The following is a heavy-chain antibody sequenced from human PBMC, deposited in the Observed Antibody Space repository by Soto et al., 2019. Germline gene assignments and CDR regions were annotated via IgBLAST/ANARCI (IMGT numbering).Heavy chain of an antibody. D-gene: IGHD1-1*01. CDR2: ISSSSSTI. Sequence: GGSLRLSCAASGFTFSSYSMNWVRQAPGKGLEWVSYISSSSSTIYYADSVKGRFTISRDNAKNSLYLQMNSLRDEDTAVYYCARDGWQLERRVTFDYWGQGTLVTVSS. J-gene: IGHJ4*02. CDR1: GFTFSSYS. V-gene: IGHV3-48*02. CDR3: ARDGWQLERRVTFDY.